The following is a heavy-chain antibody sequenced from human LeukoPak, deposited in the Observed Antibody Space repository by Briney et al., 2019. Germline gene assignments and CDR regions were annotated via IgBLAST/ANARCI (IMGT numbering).Heavy chain of an antibody. D-gene: IGHD1-1*01. J-gene: IGHJ5*02. V-gene: IGHV4-39*01. CDR1: GGSISSSSYY. CDR2: IYYSGST. CDR3: ARPVPSRLGWFDP. Sequence: EASETLSLTCTVSGGSISSSSYYWGWIRQPPGKGLEWIGNIYYSGSTYYSPSLKSRVTISVDTSKNQFSLKLSSVTAADTAVYYCARPVPSRLGWFDPWGQGTLVTVSS.